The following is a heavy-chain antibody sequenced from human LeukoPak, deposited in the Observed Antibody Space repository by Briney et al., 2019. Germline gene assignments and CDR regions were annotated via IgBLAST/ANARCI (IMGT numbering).Heavy chain of an antibody. CDR2: ISGSGGST. D-gene: IGHD3-22*01. CDR3: AKTYYYDSSGYYGSWFDP. Sequence: GGSLRLSCAASGFTFSSYAMSWVRQAPGKGLEWVSAISGSGGSTYYADSVKGRFTISRDNSKNTLYLQMNSLRAEDTAVYYCAKTYYYDSSGYYGSWFDPWGQGTLVTVSS. V-gene: IGHV3-23*01. J-gene: IGHJ5*02. CDR1: GFTFSSYA.